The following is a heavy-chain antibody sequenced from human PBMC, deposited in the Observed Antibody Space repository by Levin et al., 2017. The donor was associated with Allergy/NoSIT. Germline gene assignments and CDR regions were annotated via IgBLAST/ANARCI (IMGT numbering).Heavy chain of an antibody. CDR3: ARGLELRHNWFDP. CDR2: ISSSSSYI. Sequence: GGSLRLSCAASGFTFSSYSMNWVRQAPGKGLEWVSSISSSSSYIYYADSVKGRFTISRDNAKNSLYLQMNSLRAEDTAVYYCARGLELRHNWFDPWGQGTLVTVSS. D-gene: IGHD1-7*01. J-gene: IGHJ5*02. CDR1: GFTFSSYS. V-gene: IGHV3-21*01.